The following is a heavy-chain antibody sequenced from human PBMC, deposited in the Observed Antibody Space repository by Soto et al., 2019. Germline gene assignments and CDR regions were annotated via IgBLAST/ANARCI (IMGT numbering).Heavy chain of an antibody. CDR1: GFTFSTYW. Sequence: EVQLVDSGGDLVQPGGSLRLSWGASGFTFSTYWMSWVRQAPGKGLEWVANIDPDGSQKYYVDSVKGRFTISRDNAKNSLYLQMNSLRAEDTAVYYCARDMGPSGAYGYWGQGTLVTVSS. D-gene: IGHD1-26*01. CDR3: ARDMGPSGAYGY. V-gene: IGHV3-7*03. CDR2: IDPDGSQK. J-gene: IGHJ4*02.